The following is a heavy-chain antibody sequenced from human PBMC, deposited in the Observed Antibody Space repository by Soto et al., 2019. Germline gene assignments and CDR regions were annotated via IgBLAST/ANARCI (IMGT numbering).Heavy chain of an antibody. CDR1: GFTFSSYA. V-gene: IGHV3-23*01. Sequence: GSLRLSCAASGFTFSSYAMSWVRQAPGKGLEWVSAISGSGGSTYYADSVKGRFTISRDNSKNTLYLQMNSLRAEDTAVYYCANCGYCTNGVCYYYYYYYMDVWGKGTTVTVSS. J-gene: IGHJ6*03. D-gene: IGHD2-8*01. CDR3: ANCGYCTNGVCYYYYYYYMDV. CDR2: ISGSGGST.